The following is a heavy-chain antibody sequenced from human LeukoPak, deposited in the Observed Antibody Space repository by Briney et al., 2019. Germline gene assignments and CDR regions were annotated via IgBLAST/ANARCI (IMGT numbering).Heavy chain of an antibody. CDR3: ARDGFVGYSYGFFFDY. D-gene: IGHD5-18*01. CDR1: GFTFSSYA. J-gene: IGHJ4*02. Sequence: GRPLRLSCAASGFTFSSYAMHWVRQAPGKGLEWVAVISYDGSNKYYADSVKGRFTISRDNSKNTLYLQMNSLRAEDTAVYYCARDGFVGYSYGFFFDYWGQGTLVTVSS. V-gene: IGHV3-30*04. CDR2: ISYDGSNK.